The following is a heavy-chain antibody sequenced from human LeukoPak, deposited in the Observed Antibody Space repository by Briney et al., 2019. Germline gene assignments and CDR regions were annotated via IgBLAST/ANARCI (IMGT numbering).Heavy chain of an antibody. Sequence: GSLRLSCAAPGFTFSKYWMSWVPQAPGKGLECVANIKQDGSEKNYVDSVKGRFTTSRDNAKNSLYLQMNSLRAEDTAVYYCVKYARGPLDWGQGTLVTVSS. D-gene: IGHD6-6*01. J-gene: IGHJ4*02. CDR1: GFTFSKYW. V-gene: IGHV3-7*01. CDR3: VKYARGPLD. CDR2: IKQDGSEK.